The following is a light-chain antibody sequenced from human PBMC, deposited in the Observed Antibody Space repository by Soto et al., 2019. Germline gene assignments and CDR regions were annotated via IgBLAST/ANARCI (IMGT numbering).Light chain of an antibody. CDR3: SSYTSTSRYV. CDR1: SSDVGKYDR. CDR2: EVT. J-gene: IGLJ1*01. V-gene: IGLV2-18*02. Sequence: VLTQPPSVSGSPGQSVTISCTGTSSDVGKYDRVSWYQQPPGTAPKLIIYEVTNRPSGVPARFSGSKSGNTASLTISGLQAEDEADYYCSSYTSTSRYVFGAGTKVTVL.